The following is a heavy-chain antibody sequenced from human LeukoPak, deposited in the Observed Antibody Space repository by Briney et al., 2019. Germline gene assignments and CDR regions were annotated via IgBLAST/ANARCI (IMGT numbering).Heavy chain of an antibody. Sequence: PGGSLRLSCAASGFTFSNYWMYWVRQAPGKGLVYVSRVDNDGSGTTYADSVKGRFAISRDNAKNTLYLQMNSLRGEDTAVYYCGRGGGGHAFDIWGPGTMVTVSS. D-gene: IGHD3-16*01. CDR1: GFTFSNYW. CDR3: GRGGGGHAFDI. V-gene: IGHV3-74*03. CDR2: VDNDGSGT. J-gene: IGHJ3*02.